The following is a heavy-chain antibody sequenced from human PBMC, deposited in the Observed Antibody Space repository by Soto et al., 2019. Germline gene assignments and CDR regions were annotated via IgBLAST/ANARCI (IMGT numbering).Heavy chain of an antibody. D-gene: IGHD3-16*01. CDR3: ATRPTFSYVGPEKYLQH. CDR1: GFTCSNAW. J-gene: IGHJ1*01. V-gene: IGHV3-15*01. CDR2: IKSKTHGGTT. Sequence: EVQLVESGGGLVKPGGSLRLSCAASGFTCSNAWMTWVRQAPGKGLDWVGRIKSKTHGGTTDYAAPVNGRFTISRDDSKNTLYLQMNSLKTEDTAVYYCATRPTFSYVGPEKYLQHWGQGTLVTVSS.